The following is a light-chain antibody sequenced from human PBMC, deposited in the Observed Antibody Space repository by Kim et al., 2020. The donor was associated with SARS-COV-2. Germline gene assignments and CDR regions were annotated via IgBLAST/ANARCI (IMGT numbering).Light chain of an antibody. CDR3: QKYNSATFT. J-gene: IGKJ3*01. CDR2: GAS. V-gene: IGKV1-27*01. Sequence: DIQMTQSPSSLSAIVGDRVTITCRASQGISNYLAWYQQKPGQVPKLLIYGASTLQSGVPSRFSGSGSGTDFTLTISSLQPEDVATYYCQKYNSATFTFGPGTKVDIK. CDR1: QGISNY.